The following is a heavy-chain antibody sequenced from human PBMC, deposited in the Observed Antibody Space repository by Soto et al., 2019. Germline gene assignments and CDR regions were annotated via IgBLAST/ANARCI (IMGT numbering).Heavy chain of an antibody. CDR3: ARGVDAGVDY. V-gene: IGHV1-8*01. CDR2: MNTNNGDT. Sequence: QVQLVQSGAEVKEPGASVKVSCKASGYTFTSLHINWVRQATGQGLEWMGWMNTNNGDTGYAEKFQGRVTMTRDTSISTAYMELSSLRSEDTAVYYCARGVDAGVDYWGQGTLVTVSS. J-gene: IGHJ4*02. CDR1: GYTFTSLH.